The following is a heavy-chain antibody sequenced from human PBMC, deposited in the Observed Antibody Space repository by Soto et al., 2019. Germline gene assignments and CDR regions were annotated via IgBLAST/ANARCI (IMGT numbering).Heavy chain of an antibody. CDR3: AKEDTSSGSLDY. D-gene: IGHD6-19*01. Sequence: EGTLRLSCAASGFTFSSYWMSWVRQAPGKGLEWVANIKQDGSEKYYVDSVRGRFTISRDNSKNTLYLQMKSLRAEDSASYYCAKEDTSSGSLDYWGQGALVTVSS. V-gene: IGHV3-7*03. CDR2: IKQDGSEK. CDR1: GFTFSSYW. J-gene: IGHJ4*02.